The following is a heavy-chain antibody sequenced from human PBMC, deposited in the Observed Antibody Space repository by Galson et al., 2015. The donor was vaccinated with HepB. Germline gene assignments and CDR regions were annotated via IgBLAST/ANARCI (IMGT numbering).Heavy chain of an antibody. CDR1: GFTNYW. V-gene: IGHV3-74*01. D-gene: IGHD7-27*01. CDR3: AREGRRTGEVTKAFDM. CDR2: INSDGSST. J-gene: IGHJ3*02. Sequence: SLRLSCAASGFTNYWMHWVRHAPGRGLVWVSRINSDGSSTSYADSVKGRFTISRDNAKNTLYLQMNSLRDEDTAVYYCAREGRRTGEVTKAFDMWVQGTMVTVFS.